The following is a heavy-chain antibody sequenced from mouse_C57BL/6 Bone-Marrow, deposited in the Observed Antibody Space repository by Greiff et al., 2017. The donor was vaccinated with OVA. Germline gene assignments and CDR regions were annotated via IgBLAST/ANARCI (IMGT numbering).Heavy chain of an antibody. J-gene: IGHJ4*01. Sequence: VQLQQPGTELVKPGASVKLSCKASGYTFTSYWMHWVKQRPGQGLEWIGNINPSNGGTNYNEKFKSKATLTVDKSSSTAYMQLSSLTSEDSAVYYCARRVPYYYGSSYAMDYWGQGTSVTVSS. V-gene: IGHV1-53*01. D-gene: IGHD1-1*01. CDR3: ARRVPYYYGSSYAMDY. CDR1: GYTFTSYW. CDR2: INPSNGGT.